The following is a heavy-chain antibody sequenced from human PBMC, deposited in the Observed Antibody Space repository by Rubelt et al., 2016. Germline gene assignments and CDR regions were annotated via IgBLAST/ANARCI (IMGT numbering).Heavy chain of an antibody. CDR3: AGGITIFGVASGYFDY. D-gene: IGHD3-3*01. CDR1: GGSISSYY. CDR2: IYYSGST. Sequence: QVQLQESGPGLVKPSETLSLTCTVSGGSISSYYWSWIRQPPGKGLEWIGYIYYSGSTNYHPSLKSRVTRSVDTSKNQFALKLSSVTAADTAVYYCAGGITIFGVASGYFDYWGQGTLVTVSS. V-gene: IGHV4-59*01. J-gene: IGHJ4*02.